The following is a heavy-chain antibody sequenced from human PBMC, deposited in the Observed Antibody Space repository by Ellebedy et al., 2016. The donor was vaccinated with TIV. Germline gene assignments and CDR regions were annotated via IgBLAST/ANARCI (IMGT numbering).Heavy chain of an antibody. D-gene: IGHD2-15*01. CDR2: INPNSGDT. CDR3: AREKYGAGSSCPPGDH. Sequence: ASVKVSCKASGYTFTAYYLHWVRQAPGQGLEWLGWINPNSGDTYSAQKFQGRVTMTSDTSISTVYMELTSLRSDDTATYYCAREKYGAGSSCPPGDHWGQGTLVTVSS. J-gene: IGHJ5*02. V-gene: IGHV1-2*02. CDR1: GYTFTAYY.